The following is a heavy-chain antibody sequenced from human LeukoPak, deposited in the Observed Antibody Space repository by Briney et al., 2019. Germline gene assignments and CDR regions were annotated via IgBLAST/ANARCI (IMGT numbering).Heavy chain of an antibody. J-gene: IGHJ4*02. CDR3: ARRGEVSAFDF. V-gene: IGHV1-2*06. CDR2: INPNSGGP. CDR1: GYTFTGYY. Sequence: ASVKVSCKASGYTFTGYYMHWVRQAPGQGLEWMGRINPNSGGPNYAQKFQGRVTMTRDTSINTAYMELSSLRSDDTAVYYCARRGEVSAFDFWGQGTLVTVS. D-gene: IGHD3-16*02.